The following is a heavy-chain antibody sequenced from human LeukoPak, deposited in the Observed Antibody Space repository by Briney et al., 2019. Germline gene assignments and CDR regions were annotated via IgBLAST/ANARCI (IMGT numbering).Heavy chain of an antibody. V-gene: IGHV3-48*03. CDR2: ISSSGSTI. CDR1: GFTFSSYE. D-gene: IGHD4-23*01. J-gene: IGHJ4*02. CDR3: ARDFNYGGNFDY. Sequence: GGSLRLSCAASGFTFSSYEMNWVRQAPGKGLEWVSYISSSGSTIYYADSVKGRFTISRDNAKNSLYLQMNSLRAEDTAVYYCARDFNYGGNFDYWGQGTLVTVSS.